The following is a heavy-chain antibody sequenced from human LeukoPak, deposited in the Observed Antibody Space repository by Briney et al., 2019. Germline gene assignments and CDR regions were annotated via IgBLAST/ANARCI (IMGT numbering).Heavy chain of an antibody. Sequence: SVKVSCKASGGTFSSYAISWVRQAPGQGLEWMGGIIPIFGTANYAQKFQGRVTITADESTSTAYMELSSLRSEDTAVYYCARDQKVGATPYFGMDVWGQGTTVTVSS. D-gene: IGHD1-26*01. CDR1: GGTFSSYA. J-gene: IGHJ6*02. CDR2: IIPIFGTA. CDR3: ARDQKVGATPYFGMDV. V-gene: IGHV1-69*13.